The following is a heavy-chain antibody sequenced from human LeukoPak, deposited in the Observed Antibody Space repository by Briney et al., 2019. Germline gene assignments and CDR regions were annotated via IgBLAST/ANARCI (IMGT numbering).Heavy chain of an antibody. J-gene: IGHJ4*02. D-gene: IGHD4-17*01. CDR3: ARVFTGDYVLFDY. CDR1: GGSIISYY. Sequence: SETLSLTCTVSGGSIISYYWGWIRQPPGKGLEWIGSIYYSGSTYYNPSLKSRVTISVDTSKNQFSLKLSSVTAADTAVYYCARVFTGDYVLFDYWGQGTLVTVSS. V-gene: IGHV4-39*07. CDR2: IYYSGST.